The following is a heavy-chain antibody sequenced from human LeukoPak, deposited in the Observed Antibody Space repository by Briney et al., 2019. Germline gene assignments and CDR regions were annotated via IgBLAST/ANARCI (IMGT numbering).Heavy chain of an antibody. J-gene: IGHJ4*02. V-gene: IGHV1-18*01. CDR2: ISAYNGNT. CDR1: GHTFTSYG. D-gene: IGHD3-3*01. CDR3: ARGPHDYDFWSGYYLGYFDY. Sequence: ASVKVSCKASGHTFTSYGISWVRQAPGQVLEWMGWISAYNGNTNYAQKLQGRVTMTTDTSTSTAYMELRSLRSDDTAVYYCARGPHDYDFWSGYYLGYFDYWGQGTLVTVSS.